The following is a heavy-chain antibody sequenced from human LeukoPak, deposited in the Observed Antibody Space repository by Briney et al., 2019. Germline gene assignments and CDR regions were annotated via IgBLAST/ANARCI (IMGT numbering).Heavy chain of an antibody. J-gene: IGHJ3*02. Sequence: GGSLRLSCAASGFTFSTSWMSWVRQAPGKGLEWVSVIYSGGSTYYADSVKGRFTISRDNSKNTLYLQMNSLRAEDTAVYYCARDSAYYYDSSGYWNDAFDIWGQGTMVTVSS. CDR2: IYSGGST. V-gene: IGHV3-53*01. CDR3: ARDSAYYYDSSGYWNDAFDI. D-gene: IGHD3-22*01. CDR1: GFTFSTSW.